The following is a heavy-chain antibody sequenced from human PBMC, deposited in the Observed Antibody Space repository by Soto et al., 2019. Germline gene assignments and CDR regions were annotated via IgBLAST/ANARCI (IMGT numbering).Heavy chain of an antibody. J-gene: IGHJ4*02. CDR1: GCTFSSYA. CDR2: IIPIFGTA. CDR3: AREGIAVAPYFDY. D-gene: IGHD6-19*01. Sequence: SVKVSCKASGCTFSSYAISWVRQAPGQGLEWMGGIIPIFGTANYAQKFQGRVTITADESTSTAYMELSSLRSEDTAVYYCAREGIAVAPYFDYWGQGTLVTVSS. V-gene: IGHV1-69*13.